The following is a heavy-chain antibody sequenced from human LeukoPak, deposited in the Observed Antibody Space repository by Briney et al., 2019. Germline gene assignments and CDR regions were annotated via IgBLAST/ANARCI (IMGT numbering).Heavy chain of an antibody. Sequence: PGGSLRLSCAASGFTFSSYGMHWVRQAPGKGLEWVAFISFDGSNKYYGDSVKGRVTVSRDNSKNTLYLQMNSLRAEDTAVYYCAKDLSNWNDVTTPDYWGQGALVTVSS. CDR1: GFTFSSYG. D-gene: IGHD1-1*01. CDR2: ISFDGSNK. J-gene: IGHJ4*02. V-gene: IGHV3-30*18. CDR3: AKDLSNWNDVTTPDY.